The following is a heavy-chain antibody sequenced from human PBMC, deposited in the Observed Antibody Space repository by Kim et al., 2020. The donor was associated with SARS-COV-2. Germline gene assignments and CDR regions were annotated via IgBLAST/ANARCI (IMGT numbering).Heavy chain of an antibody. CDR2: ISSRCISK. J-gene: IGHJ4*02. V-gene: IGHV3-48*03. Sequence: GGSLRLSCAASGVTFSSYELNWVRQAQGKGLEWVSYISSRCISKYYADPVKGRFTISRDNAKNSVYLHMNSLRAEDTAVYYCARTGSGRGNDFDYWGQGILVTVSS. CDR3: ARTGSGRGNDFDY. D-gene: IGHD2-15*01. CDR1: GVTFSSYE.